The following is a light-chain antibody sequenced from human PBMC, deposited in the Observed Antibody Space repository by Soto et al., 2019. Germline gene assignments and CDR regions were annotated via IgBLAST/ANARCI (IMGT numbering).Light chain of an antibody. J-gene: IGLJ1*01. CDR3: LLSYNGPDV. CDR2: DTT. Sequence: QAVVTQDPSLTLYPGGTVTLTCGSSTGAVTNGHYPYWFQQKPGQAPRTLIYDTTNRHSWTPARFSGSLLGGKAALTLSGAQPEDEAEYYCLLSYNGPDVFGSGTKATVL. V-gene: IGLV7-46*01. CDR1: TGAVTNGHY.